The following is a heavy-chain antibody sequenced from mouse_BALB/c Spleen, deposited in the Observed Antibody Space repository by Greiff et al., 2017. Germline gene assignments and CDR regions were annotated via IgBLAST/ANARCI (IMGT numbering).Heavy chain of an antibody. CDR3: ARYYGNHFDY. Sequence: EVQLVESGGGLVKPGGSLKLSCAASGFTFSSYAMSWVRQSPEKRLEWVAEISSGGSYTYYPDTVTGRFTISRDNAKNTLYLEMSSLRSEDTAMYYCARYYGNHFDYWGQGTTLTVSS. J-gene: IGHJ2*01. CDR1: GFTFSSYA. CDR2: ISSGGSYT. D-gene: IGHD2-1*01. V-gene: IGHV5-9-4*01.